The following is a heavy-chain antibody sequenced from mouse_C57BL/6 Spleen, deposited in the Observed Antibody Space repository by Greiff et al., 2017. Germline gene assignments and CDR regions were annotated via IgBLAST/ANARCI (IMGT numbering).Heavy chain of an antibody. V-gene: IGHV6-3*01. Sequence: EVQLVESGGGLVQPGGSMKLSCVASGFTFSNYWMNWVRQSPETGLEWVAQIRLKSDNYATHYAESVKGRFTISRDDSKSSVYLQMNNLRAADTGIYYCTGNYGNYWYFDVWGTGTTVTVSS. CDR3: TGNYGNYWYFDV. D-gene: IGHD2-1*01. CDR2: IRLKSDNYAT. CDR1: GFTFSNYW. J-gene: IGHJ1*03.